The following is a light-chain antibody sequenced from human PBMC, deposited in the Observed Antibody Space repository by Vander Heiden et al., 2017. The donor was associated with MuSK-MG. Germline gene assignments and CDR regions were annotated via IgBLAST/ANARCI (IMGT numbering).Light chain of an antibody. V-gene: IGKV1-39*01. J-gene: IGKJ3*01. CDR2: AAS. Sequence: DIQMTQSPSSLSASVGDRVTITCRASQSISSYLNWYQQKPGKAPKLLIYAASSLQSGVPSRFSGSGYGKDFPLTISSRQPEDFAPYYCQQNDSNLMVTFGHGTKVDIK. CDR3: QQNDSNLMVT. CDR1: QSISSY.